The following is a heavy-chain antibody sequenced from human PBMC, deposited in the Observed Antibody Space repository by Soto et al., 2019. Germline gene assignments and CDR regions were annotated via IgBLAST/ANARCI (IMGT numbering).Heavy chain of an antibody. CDR3: ASWQRGSSWTYYYYYGMDV. V-gene: IGHV4-39*01. CDR2: IYYSGST. D-gene: IGHD6-13*01. Sequence: TSETLSLTCTVSGGSISSSSYYWGWIRQPPGKGLEWIGSIYYSGSTYYNPSLKSRVTISVDTSKNQFSLKLSSVTAADTAVYYCASWQRGSSWTYYYYYGMDVWGQGTTVTVSS. J-gene: IGHJ6*02. CDR1: GGSISSSSYY.